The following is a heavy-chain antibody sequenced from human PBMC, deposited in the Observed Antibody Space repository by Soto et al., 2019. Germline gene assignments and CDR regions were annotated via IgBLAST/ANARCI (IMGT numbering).Heavy chain of an antibody. J-gene: IGHJ4*02. CDR1: GFSFGSYA. Sequence: GGSLRLSCVASGFSFGSYALTWVRQAPGKGLEWVSTISGSDGKTFYADAVKGRFSISRDISQSTLYLQMNSLRADDTAIYYCARWSYLDYWGQGTRVTVSP. D-gene: IGHD3-3*01. V-gene: IGHV3-23*01. CDR2: ISGSDGKT. CDR3: ARWSYLDY.